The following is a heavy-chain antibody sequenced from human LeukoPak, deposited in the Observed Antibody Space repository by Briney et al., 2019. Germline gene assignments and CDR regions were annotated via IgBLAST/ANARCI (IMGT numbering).Heavy chain of an antibody. D-gene: IGHD2-2*01. J-gene: IGHJ3*02. CDR2: IYYSGST. CDR3: ASTYCRSASCYVLDDAFNI. CDR1: GDVISSSSYY. Sequence: SETLSLTCNVSGDVISSSSYYWGWIRQPPGKGLEWIGSIYYSGSTYYNPSLKSRVTISVATSKNQFSLKLSSVTAADTAIYYCASTYCRSASCYVLDDAFNIWGQGTMVTVSS. V-gene: IGHV4-39*07.